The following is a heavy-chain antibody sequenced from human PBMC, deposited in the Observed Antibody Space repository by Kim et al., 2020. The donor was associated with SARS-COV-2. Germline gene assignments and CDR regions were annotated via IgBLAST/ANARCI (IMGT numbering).Heavy chain of an antibody. Sequence: YADSVKGRLTIARANSKNTLDLEMNSLRAEDTAVYSCARDVRGTRAFDVWGQGTLVAVSS. J-gene: IGHJ3*01. CDR3: ARDVRGTRAFDV. D-gene: IGHD1-1*01. V-gene: IGHV3-23*01.